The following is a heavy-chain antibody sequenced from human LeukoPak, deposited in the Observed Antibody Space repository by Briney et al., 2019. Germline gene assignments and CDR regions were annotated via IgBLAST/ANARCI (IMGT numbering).Heavy chain of an antibody. CDR1: GGSFSGYY. D-gene: IGHD3-22*01. CDR3: ARVPYYYDCAGGCVL. J-gene: IGHJ3*01. CDR2: INHSVST. V-gene: IGHV4-34*01. Sequence: SETLSLTCAVYGGSFSGYYWTWIRQPPGPGLKWSGEINHSVSTNSNPSPKTRSTKSADTSTNQFSLKLSSLTAAHTPVYFCARVPYYYDCAGGCVLWGQGTMVSV.